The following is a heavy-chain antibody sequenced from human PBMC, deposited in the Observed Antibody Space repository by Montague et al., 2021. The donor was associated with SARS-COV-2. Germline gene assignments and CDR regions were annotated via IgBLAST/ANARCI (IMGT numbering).Heavy chain of an antibody. V-gene: IGHV3-48*03. CDR1: GFTFSSYE. CDR2: ISSSGSTI. D-gene: IGHD6-19*01. J-gene: IGHJ4*02. CDR3: ARDGALYSSGWWGGDFDY. Sequence: SLRLSCAASGFTFSSYEMNWVRQAPGKGLEWVSYISSSGSTIYYADSVKGRFTISRDSAKNSLYLQMNSLRAEDTAVYYCARDGALYSSGWWGGDFDYWGQGTLVTVSS.